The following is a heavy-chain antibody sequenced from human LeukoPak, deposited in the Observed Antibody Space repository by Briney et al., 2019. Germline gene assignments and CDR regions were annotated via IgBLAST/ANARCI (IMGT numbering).Heavy chain of an antibody. CDR2: IYTSGST. Sequence: SETLSLTCTVSGGSISSYYWSWIRQPPGKGLEWIGYIYTSGSTNYNPSLKSRVTISVDTSKNQFSLKLSSVTAADTAVYYCARDPTYYYDSSGYFDIWGQGTMVTVSS. CDR3: ARDPTYYYDSSGYFDI. CDR1: GGSISSYY. V-gene: IGHV4-4*09. J-gene: IGHJ3*02. D-gene: IGHD3-22*01.